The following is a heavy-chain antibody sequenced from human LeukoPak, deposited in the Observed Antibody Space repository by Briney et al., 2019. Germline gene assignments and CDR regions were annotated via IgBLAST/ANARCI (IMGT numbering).Heavy chain of an antibody. J-gene: IGHJ5*02. D-gene: IGHD4-17*01. Sequence: SETLSLTCAVYGGSFSGYYWSWIRQPPGKGLERIGEINHSGSTNYNPSLKSRVTISVDTSKNQFSLKLSSVTAADTAVYYCARKAVLYGDYPYWFDPWGQGTLVTVSS. V-gene: IGHV4-34*01. CDR3: ARKAVLYGDYPYWFDP. CDR1: GGSFSGYY. CDR2: INHSGST.